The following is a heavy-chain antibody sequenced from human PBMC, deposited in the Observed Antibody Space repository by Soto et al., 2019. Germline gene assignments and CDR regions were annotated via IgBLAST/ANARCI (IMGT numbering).Heavy chain of an antibody. D-gene: IGHD6-25*01. V-gene: IGHV1-18*01. Sequence: QVQLVQSGAEVKKPGASVKVSCKASGYTFTSYGISWVRQAPGQGLEWMGRISAYNGNTNYAQKLQGRVTMTTDTSTSTAYMELRSLRSDDTAVYYCARDDLKGSGGPFRYYYYGMDVWGQGTTVTVSS. CDR1: GYTFTSYG. CDR2: ISAYNGNT. CDR3: ARDDLKGSGGPFRYYYYGMDV. J-gene: IGHJ6*02.